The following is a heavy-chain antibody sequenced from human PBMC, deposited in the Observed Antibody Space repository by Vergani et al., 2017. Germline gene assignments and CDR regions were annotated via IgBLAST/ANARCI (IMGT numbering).Heavy chain of an antibody. V-gene: IGHV3-30*03. CDR3: ATIXSPLGQLPRGPNGY. CDR2: VSYDGSNK. J-gene: IGHJ4*02. D-gene: IGHD2-2*01. CDR1: GFTFSNYG. Sequence: QVQLVESGGGVVQPGRSLIVSCAASGFTFSNYGMHWVRQAPGKGLEWVAVVSYDGSNKYYADSVMGRFTISRDNSKNTLYLQMNSLRAEDTAVYYCATIXSPLGQLPRGPNGYWGQGTLVTVSS.